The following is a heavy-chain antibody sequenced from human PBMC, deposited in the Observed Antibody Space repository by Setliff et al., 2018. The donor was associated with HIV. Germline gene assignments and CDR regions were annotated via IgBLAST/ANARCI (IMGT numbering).Heavy chain of an antibody. CDR2: IYYSGRT. Sequence: NPSETLSLTCTVSGGSISSSSYYWGWIRQPPGKGLEWIGSIYYSGRTYYNPSLKSRVTISVDTSKNQFSLKLSSVTAADTAVYYCAGSIVVELSLFGPYWYFDLWGRGTLVTVSS. CDR1: GGSISSSSYY. J-gene: IGHJ2*01. V-gene: IGHV4-39*01. D-gene: IGHD3-16*02. CDR3: AGSIVVELSLFGPYWYFDL.